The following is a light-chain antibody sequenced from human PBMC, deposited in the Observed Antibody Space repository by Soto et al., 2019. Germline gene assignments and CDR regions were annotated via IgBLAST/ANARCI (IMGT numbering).Light chain of an antibody. CDR1: QAIRKD. V-gene: IGKV1-6*02. Sequence: AIQMTQSPSSQSASVGDRVTITCRASQAIRKDLGWYQQKPGKAPKLLIYAASSLQSGVPSRFSGSGSGTDFTLTISSLQAEDFATYYCLQDYNYPPTFGQGTRLEIK. CDR3: LQDYNYPPT. CDR2: AAS. J-gene: IGKJ5*01.